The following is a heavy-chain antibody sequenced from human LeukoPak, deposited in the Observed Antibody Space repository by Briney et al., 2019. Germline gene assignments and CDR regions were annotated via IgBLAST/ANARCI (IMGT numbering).Heavy chain of an antibody. D-gene: IGHD3-22*01. CDR1: GFTFSSYA. Sequence: PGESLRLSCAASGFTFSSYAMSWVRQAPGKGLEWVSAISGSGGSTYYADSVKGRFTISRDNSKNTLYLQMNSLRAEDTAVYYCAKAGIVVVTAIDYWGQGTLVTVSS. J-gene: IGHJ4*02. CDR2: ISGSGGST. V-gene: IGHV3-23*01. CDR3: AKAGIVVVTAIDY.